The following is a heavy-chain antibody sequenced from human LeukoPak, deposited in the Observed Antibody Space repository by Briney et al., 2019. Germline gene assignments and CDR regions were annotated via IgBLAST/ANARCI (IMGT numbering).Heavy chain of an antibody. Sequence: PSETLSLTCAVSGYSISSGYYWGWIRQPPGKGLEWIRSIYHSGSTYYNPSLKSRVTISVDTSKNQFSLKLSSVTAADTAMYYCARGVGIDYWGQGTLVTVSS. J-gene: IGHJ4*02. D-gene: IGHD2-15*01. CDR3: ARGVGIDY. V-gene: IGHV4-38-2*01. CDR2: IYHSGST. CDR1: GYSISSGYY.